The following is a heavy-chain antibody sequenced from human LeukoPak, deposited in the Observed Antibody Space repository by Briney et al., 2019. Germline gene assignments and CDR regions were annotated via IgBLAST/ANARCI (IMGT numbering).Heavy chain of an antibody. V-gene: IGHV3-7*01. J-gene: IGHJ4*02. CDR1: GFTLNEHA. CDR3: ARGGSDTAMAHDY. Sequence: GGSLRLSCAVSGFTLNEHAVSWVRQAPGKGLEWVANIKQDGSEKYYVDSVKGRFTISRDDAKNTLYLQVNSLRAEDTAVYFCARGGSDTAMAHDYWGQGTLVTVSS. D-gene: IGHD5-18*01. CDR2: IKQDGSEK.